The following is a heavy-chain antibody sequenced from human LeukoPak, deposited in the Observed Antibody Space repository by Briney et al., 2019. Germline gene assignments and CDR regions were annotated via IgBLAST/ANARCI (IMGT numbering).Heavy chain of an antibody. CDR1: GYTFTSYW. Sequence: GESLKISCKGSGYTFTSYWIGWVRQMPGQGLEWMGIIYPGDSDTRYSPSFQGQVTISADKSISTAYLQWSSLKASDTAMYYCARNPFPASYGDGEYWGQGTLVTVSS. V-gene: IGHV5-51*01. CDR2: IYPGDSDT. CDR3: ARNPFPASYGDGEY. J-gene: IGHJ4*02. D-gene: IGHD4-17*01.